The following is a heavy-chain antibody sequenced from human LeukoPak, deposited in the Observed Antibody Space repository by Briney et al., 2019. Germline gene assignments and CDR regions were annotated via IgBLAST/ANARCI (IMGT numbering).Heavy chain of an antibody. D-gene: IGHD3-16*02. J-gene: IGHJ5*02. V-gene: IGHV4-39*01. CDR3: ARRRDYVWGSYRP. Sequence: SETLSLTCTVSGGSISSSSYYWGWIRQPPGKGLEWIGSIYYSGSTYYNPSLKSRVTISVDTSKNQFSLKLSSVTAADTAVYYCARRRDYVWGSYRPWGQGALVTVSS. CDR1: GGSISSSSYY. CDR2: IYYSGST.